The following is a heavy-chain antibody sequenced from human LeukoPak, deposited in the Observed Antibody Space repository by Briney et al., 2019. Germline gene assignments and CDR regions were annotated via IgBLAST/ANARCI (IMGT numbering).Heavy chain of an antibody. CDR2: ISGSGGST. D-gene: IGHD3-10*01. V-gene: IGHV3-23*01. Sequence: GGSLRLSCAASGFTFSSYAISWVRQAPGKGLEWASAISGSGGSTYYADSVKGRFTISRDNSKNTLYLQMNSLRAEDTAVYYCAKSPSGYMVRGVHVDYWGQGTLVTVSS. CDR1: GFTFSSYA. J-gene: IGHJ4*02. CDR3: AKSPSGYMVRGVHVDY.